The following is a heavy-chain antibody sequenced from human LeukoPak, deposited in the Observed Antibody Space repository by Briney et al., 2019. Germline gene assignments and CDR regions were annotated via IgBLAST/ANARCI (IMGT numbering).Heavy chain of an antibody. CDR2: IIPKFGTS. CDR3: ARWGGYCSSTACYVDRGNFDF. V-gene: IGHV1-69*01. Sequence: GSSVKVSCKASGDTVNIFAFTWVRQAPGQGLEWVGGIIPKFGTSDYAQRFQGRITITADESTSTTYMELNSLTSEDTAVYYCARWGGYCSSTACYVDRGNFDFWGQGTLVTVSS. CDR1: GDTVNIFA. D-gene: IGHD2-2*01. J-gene: IGHJ4*02.